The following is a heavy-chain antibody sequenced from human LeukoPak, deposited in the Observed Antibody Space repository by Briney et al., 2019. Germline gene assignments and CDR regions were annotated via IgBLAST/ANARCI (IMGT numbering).Heavy chain of an antibody. CDR3: AMGAVAGAFDI. J-gene: IGHJ3*02. CDR2: INSDGSSI. D-gene: IGHD6-19*01. CDR1: GFTFSGIW. V-gene: IGHV3-74*01. Sequence: GGSLRLSCEASGFTFSGIWMHWVRQAPGKGLVWVSRINSDGSSISYADSVKGRFTISRDNAKNTLYLQMNSLRAEDTAVYYCAMGAVAGAFDIWGQGTMVTVSS.